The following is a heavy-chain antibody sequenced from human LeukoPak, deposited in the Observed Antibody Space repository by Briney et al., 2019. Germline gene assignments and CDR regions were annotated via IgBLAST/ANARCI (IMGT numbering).Heavy chain of an antibody. CDR2: IKQDGSEK. D-gene: IGHD6-13*01. J-gene: IGHJ6*03. V-gene: IGHV3-7*01. CDR3: ARDQRWQQLAYYYYMDV. Sequence: GGSLRLSCAASGFTFSSYWMSWVRQAPGKGLEWVANIKQDGSEKYYVDSVKGRFTISRDNAKNSLYLQMNSLRAEDTAVYYCARDQRWQQLAYYYYMDVWGKGTTVTVSS. CDR1: GFTFSSYW.